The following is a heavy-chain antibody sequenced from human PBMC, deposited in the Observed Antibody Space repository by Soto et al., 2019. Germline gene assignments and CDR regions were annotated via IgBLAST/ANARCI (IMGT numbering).Heavy chain of an antibody. J-gene: IGHJ4*02. Sequence: EVQLVQSGAEVKKPGESLKISCKGSGYSFTSYWIGWLRQMPGKGLEWMGLIYPGDSDTRYNPSFQGQVTISADKSISTAYLQWSSLKASDSAIYYCARTSGSYLYYFDYWGQGTVVTVSS. V-gene: IGHV5-51*03. CDR1: GYSFTSYW. D-gene: IGHD1-26*01. CDR2: IYPGDSDT. CDR3: ARTSGSYLYYFDY.